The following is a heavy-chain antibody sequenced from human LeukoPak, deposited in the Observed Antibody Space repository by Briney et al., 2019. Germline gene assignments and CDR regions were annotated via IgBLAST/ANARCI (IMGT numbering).Heavy chain of an antibody. CDR2: IYHSGST. CDR1: GGSISSNNW. J-gene: IGHJ4*02. V-gene: IGHV4-4*02. D-gene: IGHD6-19*01. Sequence: PSETLSLTCAVSGGSISSNNWWSWVRQPPGKGLEWIGEIYHSGSTNYNPSLKSRVTISVDKSKNQFSLKLSSVTAADTAVYYCAREIGVAVAGPQDYWGQGTLVTVSS. CDR3: AREIGVAVAGPQDY.